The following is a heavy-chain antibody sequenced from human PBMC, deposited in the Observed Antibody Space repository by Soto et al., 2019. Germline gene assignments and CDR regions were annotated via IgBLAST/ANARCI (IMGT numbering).Heavy chain of an antibody. D-gene: IGHD2-8*02. CDR3: ASHFTGVLVLGTSSPGGDNYGWDV. Sequence: QVQLVQSGAEVKKPGSSVKVSCKASGGTFSRYTFTWVRQAPGQGLEWMGRIIPILSIPNYAQKFQGRVTITEDKSTSTAYMELSSLPSDDTAVYYCASHFTGVLVLGTSSPGGDNYGWDVWGQGTTVTVSS. CDR2: IIPILSIP. J-gene: IGHJ6*02. V-gene: IGHV1-69*02. CDR1: GGTFSRYT.